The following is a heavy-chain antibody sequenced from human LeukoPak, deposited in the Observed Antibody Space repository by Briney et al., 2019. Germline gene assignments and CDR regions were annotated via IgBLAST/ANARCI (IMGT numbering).Heavy chain of an antibody. Sequence: SETLSLTCAVSGGSISSSSYYWGWIRQPPGKGLEWIGSIYYSGSTYYNPSLKSRVTISVDTSKNQFSLKLSSVTATDTAVYYCARHPSTSRFDYWGQGTLVTVSS. V-gene: IGHV4-39*01. CDR2: IYYSGST. CDR1: GGSISSSSYY. D-gene: IGHD6-13*01. CDR3: ARHPSTSRFDY. J-gene: IGHJ4*02.